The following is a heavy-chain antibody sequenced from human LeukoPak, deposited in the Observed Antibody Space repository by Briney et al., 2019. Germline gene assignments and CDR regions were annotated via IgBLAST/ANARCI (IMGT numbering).Heavy chain of an antibody. J-gene: IGHJ5*02. V-gene: IGHV4-39*01. Sequence: SETLSLTCTVSGGSISSSSYYWGWIRQPPGKGLEWIGRIYYSGSTYYNPSLKSRVTISVDTSKNQFSLKLSSVTAADTAVYYCARHGYSSSWYIRWFDPWGQGTLVTVSS. CDR2: IYYSGST. D-gene: IGHD6-13*01. CDR3: ARHGYSSSWYIRWFDP. CDR1: GGSISSSSYY.